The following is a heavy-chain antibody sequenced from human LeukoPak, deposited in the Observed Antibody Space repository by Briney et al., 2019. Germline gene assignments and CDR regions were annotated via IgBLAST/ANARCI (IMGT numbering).Heavy chain of an antibody. CDR1: GGSISSYY. CDR2: IYTSGST. D-gene: IGHD3-22*01. Sequence: SETLSLTCTVSGGSISSYYWSWIRQPAGKGLEWIGRIYTSGSTNYNPSLKSRVTISVDTSKNQFSLKLSSVTAADTAVYYCAREADYDSSGYYGFDPWGQGTLVTVSS. J-gene: IGHJ5*02. CDR3: AREADYDSSGYYGFDP. V-gene: IGHV4-4*07.